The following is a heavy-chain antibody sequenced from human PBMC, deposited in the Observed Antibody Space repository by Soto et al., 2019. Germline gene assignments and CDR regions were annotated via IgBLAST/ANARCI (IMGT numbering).Heavy chain of an antibody. CDR1: GYTFTSYY. V-gene: IGHV1-46*01. CDR2: INPSGGST. D-gene: IGHD3-10*01. J-gene: IGHJ6*02. Sequence: QVQLVQSGAEVKKPGASVKVSCKASGYTFTSYYMHWVRQAPGQGLEWMGIINPSGGSTSYAQKFQGRVTITRDTSTSTVYMELSSLRSEDTAVYYCARDMVRGVTYNYYYYGMDVWGQGTTVTVSS. CDR3: ARDMVRGVTYNYYYYGMDV.